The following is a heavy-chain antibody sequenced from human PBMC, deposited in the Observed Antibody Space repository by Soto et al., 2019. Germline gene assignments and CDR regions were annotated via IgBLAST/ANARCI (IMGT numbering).Heavy chain of an antibody. V-gene: IGHV2-5*02. Sequence: SAPTLVNPTQTLTLTCTFSGFSLSTSGVGVGWIRQPPGKALEWLGFIYWDEDKRYSPSLKSRLTITKDTSKNQVVLTVTNLDPVDTATYYCVQSRCGGDCLQSYSSHSYYGLDVWGQGTTVTVSS. CDR3: VQSRCGGDCLQSYSSHSYYGLDV. CDR2: IYWDEDK. CDR1: GFSLSTSGVG. D-gene: IGHD2-21*02. J-gene: IGHJ6*02.